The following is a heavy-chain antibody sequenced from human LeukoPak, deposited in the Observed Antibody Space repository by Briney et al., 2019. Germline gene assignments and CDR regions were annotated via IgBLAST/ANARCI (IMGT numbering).Heavy chain of an antibody. V-gene: IGHV3-48*01. D-gene: IGHD1-26*01. J-gene: IGHJ4*02. CDR1: GFTFSSYS. CDR2: ISSRSSTI. CDR3: ARAVEGATNY. Sequence: GGSLRLSCAASGFTFSSYSMNWVRQAPGKGLEWVSYISSRSSTICYADSVKGRFTISRDNAKNSLYLQMNSLRAGDTAVYYCARAVEGATNYWGQGTLVTVSS.